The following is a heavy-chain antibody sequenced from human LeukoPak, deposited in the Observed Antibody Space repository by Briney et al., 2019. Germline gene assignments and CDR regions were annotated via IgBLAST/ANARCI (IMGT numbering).Heavy chain of an antibody. Sequence: GGSLRLSCAASGFTFSSYGMYWVRQAPGKGLEWVAVIRYDGSNKYYADSVKGRFTISRDNSKNTLYLQMNSLRAEDTAVYYCARDKFAGCSGGSCYSRIRNWFDPWGQGTLVTVSS. J-gene: IGHJ5*02. CDR3: ARDKFAGCSGGSCYSRIRNWFDP. CDR2: IRYDGSNK. CDR1: GFTFSSYG. V-gene: IGHV3-33*01. D-gene: IGHD2-15*01.